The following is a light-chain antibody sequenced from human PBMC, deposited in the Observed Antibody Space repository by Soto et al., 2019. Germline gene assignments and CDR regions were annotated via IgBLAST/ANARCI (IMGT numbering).Light chain of an antibody. CDR1: QSVSSN. V-gene: IGKV3-15*01. CDR3: QQYNSWPPLT. CDR2: GAS. Sequence: EIVMTQSPANLYLSXGEGATLTXXXSQSVSSNLAWYQQKPGQAPRLLIYGASTRATGIPARFSGSGSGTEFTLTISSLQSEDFAVYYCQQYNSWPPLTFGGGTKVDNK. J-gene: IGKJ4*01.